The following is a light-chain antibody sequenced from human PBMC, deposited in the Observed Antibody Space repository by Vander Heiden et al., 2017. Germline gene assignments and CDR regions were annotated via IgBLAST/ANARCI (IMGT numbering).Light chain of an antibody. Sequence: QAVVPQVPSLAVSPAGPVTLASRSSTGAVTSGHFPYRVQPKPGPAPRTLIYDTGRKLALTPARLSGSLLGGKAALTLSGAQREDEAEYYCVLSYSGARPVFGGGTKLTVL. CDR1: TGAVTSGHF. CDR2: DTG. CDR3: VLSYSGARPV. J-gene: IGLJ2*01. V-gene: IGLV7-46*01.